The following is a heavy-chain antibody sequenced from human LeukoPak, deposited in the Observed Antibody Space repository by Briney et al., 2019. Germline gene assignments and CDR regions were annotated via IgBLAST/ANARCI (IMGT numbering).Heavy chain of an antibody. Sequence: SGPTLVKPSETLSLTCTVSGGSISSYYWGWIRQSPGKGLEWIGSIYYSGSTYYNPSLMSRVTISGDTSKNQFSLKLSSVTAADTAVYFCARDNSVTYMDVWGKGTTVTVSS. J-gene: IGHJ6*03. CDR3: ARDNSVTYMDV. CDR2: IYYSGST. CDR1: GGSISSYY. D-gene: IGHD4-11*01. V-gene: IGHV4-39*07.